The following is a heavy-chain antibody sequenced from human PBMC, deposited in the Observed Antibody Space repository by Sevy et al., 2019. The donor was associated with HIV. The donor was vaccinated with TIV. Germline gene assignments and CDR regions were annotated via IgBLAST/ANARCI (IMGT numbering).Heavy chain of an antibody. Sequence: GESLKISCKGSGYSFTSYLISWVRQMPGKGLEWMGRIDLSDSYTNYSPSFQGHVTISDDKSISTAYLQWSSLKASDTAMYYCARVRRWLQLGVDGFDIWGQGTMVTVSS. V-gene: IGHV5-10-1*01. CDR2: IDLSDSYT. D-gene: IGHD5-12*01. CDR3: ARVRRWLQLGVDGFDI. CDR1: GYSFTSYL. J-gene: IGHJ3*02.